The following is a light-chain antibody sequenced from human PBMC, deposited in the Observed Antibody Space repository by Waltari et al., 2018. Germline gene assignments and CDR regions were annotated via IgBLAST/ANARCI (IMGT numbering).Light chain of an antibody. CDR2: RNK. Sequence: QSVLTQPPSASGTHGQRVTISCSGSSSNIGSNYVYWYQQLPGTAPKLLIYRNKKCSSGVPDRFSGSTSGTSASLAISGLRSEDEADYYCAAWDDSLSGRVFGGGTKLTVL. CDR1: SSNIGSNY. V-gene: IGLV1-47*01. CDR3: AAWDDSLSGRV. J-gene: IGLJ3*02.